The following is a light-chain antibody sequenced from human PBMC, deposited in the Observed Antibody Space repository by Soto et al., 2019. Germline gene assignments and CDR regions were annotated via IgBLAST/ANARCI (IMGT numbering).Light chain of an antibody. CDR2: AAS. V-gene: IGKV1-39*01. CDR1: QSISTS. Sequence: DIQMTQSPSSLSASVGDRVTITCRARQSISTSLNWYQHKPGKAPKLLIYAASRVQSGTPSRFSGSGSEEVFTLTVSSRQPDDVATYHCQQSYSLPPTFGQGTRLDIK. J-gene: IGKJ5*01. CDR3: QQSYSLPPT.